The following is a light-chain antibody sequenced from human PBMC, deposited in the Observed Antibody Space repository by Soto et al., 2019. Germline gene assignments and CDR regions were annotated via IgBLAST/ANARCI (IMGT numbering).Light chain of an antibody. CDR3: QQYTNWPPNT. CDR1: RNVGSK. V-gene: IGKV3-15*01. J-gene: IGKJ5*01. Sequence: EIVIAQSPATLAVSPGGRATLSCRGRRNVGSKLAWYMQKPGQSPRLLISGASTRAADFPARFSGSGSGTEFTLTISSLQSEDFAVYYCQQYTNWPPNTFGQGTRLEI. CDR2: GAS.